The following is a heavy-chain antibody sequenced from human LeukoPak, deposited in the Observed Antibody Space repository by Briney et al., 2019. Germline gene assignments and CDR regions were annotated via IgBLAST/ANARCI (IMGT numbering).Heavy chain of an antibody. V-gene: IGHV6-1*01. CDR2: TYYRSKWYN. J-gene: IGHJ2*01. D-gene: IGHD6-19*01. CDR3: ARDGMAVAGGYFDL. Sequence: SQTLSLTCAISGDSVSSNSATWNWIRQSPSRGLEWLGRTYYRSKWYNDYAVSVKSRITINPDTSKSQFSLQLNSVTPEDTAVYYCARDGMAVAGGYFDLWGRGTLVTVSS. CDR1: GDSVSSNSAT.